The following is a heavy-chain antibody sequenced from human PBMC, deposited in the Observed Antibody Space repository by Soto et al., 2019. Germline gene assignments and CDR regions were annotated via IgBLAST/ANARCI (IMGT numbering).Heavy chain of an antibody. Sequence: PSETLSLTCTVSGGSISSGGYYWSWIRQHPGKGLEWIGYIYYSGSTYYNPSLKSRVTISVDTSKNQFSLHLNSVTAEDTAVYYCARDGNWRLDYWGQGVLVTVSS. V-gene: IGHV4-31*03. CDR1: GGSISSGGYY. CDR3: ARDGNWRLDY. D-gene: IGHD1-1*01. CDR2: IYYSGST. J-gene: IGHJ4*02.